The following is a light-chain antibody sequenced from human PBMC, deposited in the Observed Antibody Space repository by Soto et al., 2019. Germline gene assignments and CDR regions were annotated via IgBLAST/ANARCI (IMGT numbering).Light chain of an antibody. Sequence: DVQMTQSPPTLSASVEARVTITPRASQSINTWLAWYQQKPGKAPNLLLYRASTLQTGVPSRFSGSGSGTEFTLTISNLQPDDFATYYCQQYNSYSSITFGQGTRLEIK. V-gene: IGKV1-5*03. CDR3: QQYNSYSSIT. J-gene: IGKJ5*01. CDR1: QSINTW. CDR2: RAS.